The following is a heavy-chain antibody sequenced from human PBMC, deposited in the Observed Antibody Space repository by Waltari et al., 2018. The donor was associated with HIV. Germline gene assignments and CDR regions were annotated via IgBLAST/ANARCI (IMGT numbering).Heavy chain of an antibody. CDR1: GGAIRRSIYF. CDR2: THYNGTT. D-gene: IGHD3-16*01. Sequence: QLQLRESGPGLVKPSGTLSLSCIVSGGAIRRSIYFWGWGRRTPGKGLEWIGSTHYNGTTQYNPAIKSRVTISMDTSKNQFSLKVTSVTAGDTAAYDCAGKGGLGGRYFQHWGLGTLVTVSS. V-gene: IGHV4-39*01. J-gene: IGHJ1*01. CDR3: AGKGGLGGRYFQH.